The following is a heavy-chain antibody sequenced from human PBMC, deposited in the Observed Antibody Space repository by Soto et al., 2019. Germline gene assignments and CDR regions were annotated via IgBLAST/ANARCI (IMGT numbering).Heavy chain of an antibody. Sequence: EVQLLEAGGGLVHPGGSLRLSCAASGFNFRNYGMSWVRQAPGKGLEWLSAIVGIGDTAYYADSVRGRFTISRDNSKNTLYLQLNDPGAEDTAIYCWAKDYDFGDSLPFDCWGQGTLVNVSS. J-gene: IGHJ4*02. CDR3: AKDYDFGDSLPFDC. D-gene: IGHD4-17*01. V-gene: IGHV3-23*01. CDR1: GFNFRNYG. CDR2: IVGIGDTA.